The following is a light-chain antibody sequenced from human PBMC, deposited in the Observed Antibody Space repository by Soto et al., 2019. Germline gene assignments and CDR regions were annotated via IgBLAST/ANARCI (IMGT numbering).Light chain of an antibody. Sequence: QSALTQPPSASGSPGQSVTISCTGTSSDVGGYNYVSWYQQYPGKAPKLMIYEVSKRPSGVPDRFSGSKSGNTASLTVSGLQAEDEADYYCSSYGGSSNLVFGGGTQLTVL. V-gene: IGLV2-8*01. CDR3: SSYGGSSNLV. CDR1: SSDVGGYNY. J-gene: IGLJ2*01. CDR2: EVS.